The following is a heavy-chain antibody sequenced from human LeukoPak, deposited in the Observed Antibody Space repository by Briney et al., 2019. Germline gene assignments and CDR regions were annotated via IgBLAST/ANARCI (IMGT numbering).Heavy chain of an antibody. CDR3: ATYKYDYVWGNQHFDY. Sequence: SETLSLTCAVYGGSFSGYYRAWIRQPPGKGLEYIGSINYRGSTYYNPSLKSRVTLSVDTSKNQFSLKLNSVTAADTAVYYCATYKYDYVWGNQHFDYWGQGTLVAVSS. V-gene: IGHV4-34*10. J-gene: IGHJ4*02. CDR1: GGSFSGYY. CDR2: INYRGST. D-gene: IGHD3-16*01.